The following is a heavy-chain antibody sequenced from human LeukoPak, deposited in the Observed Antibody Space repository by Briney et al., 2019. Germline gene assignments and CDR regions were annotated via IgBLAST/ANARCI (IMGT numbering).Heavy chain of an antibody. CDR1: GGSISSGDYY. CDR2: IYYSGST. J-gene: IGHJ3*02. CDR3: ARDTTMVRGVKRDHDAFDI. V-gene: IGHV4-30-4*01. Sequence: SETLSLTCTVSGGSISSGDYYWSWIRQPPGKGLEWIGYIYYSGSTYYNPSLKSRVTISVDTSKNQFSLKLSSVTAADTAVYYCARDTTMVRGVKRDHDAFDIWGQGTMVTVSS. D-gene: IGHD3-10*01.